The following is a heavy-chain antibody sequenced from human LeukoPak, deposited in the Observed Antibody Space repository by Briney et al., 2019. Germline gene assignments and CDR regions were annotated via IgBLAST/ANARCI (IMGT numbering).Heavy chain of an antibody. CDR1: GFTLSSDA. CDR3: TRVGYIDEGIDY. J-gene: IGHJ4*02. Sequence: GGSLRLSCAASGFTLSSDAMNWVRQAPGKGLEWVANIKQDGSKKSYVDSVKGRFTISGDNAKNSLYLQMNSLRAEDTAIYYCTRVGYIDEGIDYWGQGTLVTVSS. D-gene: IGHD5-24*01. V-gene: IGHV3-7*04. CDR2: IKQDGSKK.